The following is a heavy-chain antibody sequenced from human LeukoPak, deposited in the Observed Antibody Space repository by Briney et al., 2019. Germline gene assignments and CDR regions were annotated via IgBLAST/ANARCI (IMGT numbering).Heavy chain of an antibody. V-gene: IGHV3-53*01. CDR2: MYSFGNT. D-gene: IGHD6-13*01. CDR3: AKAASSSWPSYYYGMDV. Sequence: GGSLRLSCAVSEFTVSSTYMSWVRQAPGKGLEWVSLMYSFGNTYYADSVKGRFTISKDNSKNTVYLQMSSLRVDDTAVYYCAKAASSSWPSYYYGMDVWGQGTTVTVSS. CDR1: EFTVSSTY. J-gene: IGHJ6*02.